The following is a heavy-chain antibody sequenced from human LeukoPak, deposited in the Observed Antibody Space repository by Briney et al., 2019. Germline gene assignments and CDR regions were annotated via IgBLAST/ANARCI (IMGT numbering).Heavy chain of an antibody. Sequence: PGGSLRLSCAASGFSFTNTWMTWVRQAPGKGLECVANIKTDGSEEYYVDSVRGRFTISRDNAKNSLYLQMNSLRVEDTAIYYCARDLNHDSSGWSQGTLVTVSS. CDR3: ARDLNHDSSG. D-gene: IGHD3-22*01. CDR2: IKTDGSEE. J-gene: IGHJ4*02. V-gene: IGHV3-7*01. CDR1: GFSFTNTW.